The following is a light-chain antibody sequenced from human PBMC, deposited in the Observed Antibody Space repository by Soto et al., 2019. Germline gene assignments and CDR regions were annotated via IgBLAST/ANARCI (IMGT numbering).Light chain of an antibody. CDR1: QSVASNY. CDR3: QQYGSAPWT. Sequence: EIVLTQSPGTLPLSPGERATLSCRASQSVASNYVAGYQQKPGQAPRLVIYAASGRAAGIPERFSGSGSGTDFTLTISRLEPEDFAVYYCQQYGSAPWTFGQGTKVEIK. CDR2: AAS. V-gene: IGKV3-20*01. J-gene: IGKJ1*01.